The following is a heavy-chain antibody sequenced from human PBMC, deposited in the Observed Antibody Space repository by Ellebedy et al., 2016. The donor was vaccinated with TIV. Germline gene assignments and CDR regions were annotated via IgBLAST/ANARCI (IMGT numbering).Heavy chain of an antibody. Sequence: ETLSLTCAASGFTFNSYWMSWVRQAPGKGLEWVANTNQDGSEKYYVESVKGRFTIFRDNTENSLYLQMNSLRAEDTAVYYCARAIYGASYLWGRGTLVTVSS. V-gene: IGHV3-7*01. D-gene: IGHD4-17*01. J-gene: IGHJ2*01. CDR1: GFTFNSYW. CDR3: ARAIYGASYL. CDR2: TNQDGSEK.